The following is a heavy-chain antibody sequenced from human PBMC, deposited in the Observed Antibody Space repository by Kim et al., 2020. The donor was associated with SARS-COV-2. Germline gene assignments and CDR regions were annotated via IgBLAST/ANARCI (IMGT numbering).Heavy chain of an antibody. Sequence: AQRLQGRVTMTTDTNTSTAYMALRSLRSDDTAVYYCARGPIVVTAYFDYWGQGTLVTVSS. V-gene: IGHV1-18*01. CDR3: ARGPIVVTAYFDY. J-gene: IGHJ4*02. D-gene: IGHD3-22*01.